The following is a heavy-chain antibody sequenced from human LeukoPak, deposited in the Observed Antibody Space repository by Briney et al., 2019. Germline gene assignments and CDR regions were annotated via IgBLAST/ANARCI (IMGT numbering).Heavy chain of an antibody. Sequence: SETLSLTRTVSGGSISSYYWSWIRQPPGKGLEWIGYIYYSGSTSYNPSLESRVTMSVDTSKNQFSLRLSSVTAADTAVYYCARGSYSSSSLLSYWGQGTLVTVSS. D-gene: IGHD6-6*01. CDR2: IYYSGST. J-gene: IGHJ4*02. CDR3: ARGSYSSSSLLSY. V-gene: IGHV4-59*08. CDR1: GGSISSYY.